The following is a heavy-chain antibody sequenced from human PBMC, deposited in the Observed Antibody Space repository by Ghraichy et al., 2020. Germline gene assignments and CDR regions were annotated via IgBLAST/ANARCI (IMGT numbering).Heavy chain of an antibody. CDR1: GYTFTGYY. D-gene: IGHD5-18*01. CDR3: ARMPIQLWLSHYFDY. CDR2: INPNSGCT. J-gene: IGHJ4*02. Sequence: ASVKVSCKASGYTFTGYYMHWVRQAPGQGLEWMGWINPNSGCTNYAQKFQGRVTMTRDTSISTAYMELSRLRSDDTAVYYCARMPIQLWLSHYFDYWGQGTLVTVSS. V-gene: IGHV1-2*02.